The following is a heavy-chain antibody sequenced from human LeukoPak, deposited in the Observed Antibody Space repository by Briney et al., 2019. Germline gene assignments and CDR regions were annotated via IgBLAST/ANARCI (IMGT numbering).Heavy chain of an antibody. CDR2: ISSSSSYI. D-gene: IGHD6-19*01. J-gene: IGHJ3*02. CDR1: GLTFRTYA. CDR3: ARGSSGWYGFGAFDI. V-gene: IGHV3-21*01. Sequence: GGSLRLSCAASGLTFRTYAMSRVRQAPGKGLEWVSSISSSSSYIYYADSVKGRFTISRDNAKNSLYLQMNSLRAEDTAVYYCARGSSGWYGFGAFDIWGQGTMVTVSS.